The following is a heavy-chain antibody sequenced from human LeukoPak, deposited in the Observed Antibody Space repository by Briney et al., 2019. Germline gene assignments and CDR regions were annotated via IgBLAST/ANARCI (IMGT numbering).Heavy chain of an antibody. J-gene: IGHJ3*02. CDR1: GGSISSSSYY. CDR2: IYYSGST. V-gene: IGHV4-39*01. D-gene: IGHD1-26*01. Sequence: PSETLSLTCTVSGGSISSSSYYWGWIRQPPGKGLEWIGNIYYSGSTYYNPSLKSRVTISVDTSKNQFSLKLSSVTAAETAVYYCARRRIVGAKPAFDIWGQGTMVTVSS. CDR3: ARRRIVGAKPAFDI.